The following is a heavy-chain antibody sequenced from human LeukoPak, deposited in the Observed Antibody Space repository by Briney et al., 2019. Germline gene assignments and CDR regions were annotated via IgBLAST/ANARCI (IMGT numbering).Heavy chain of an antibody. Sequence: PSETLSLTCTVSGYSISSGYYWGWIRQPPGKGLEWIGSIYHSGSTYYNPSLKSRVTISVDTSKNQFSPKLSSVTAADTAVYYCARSSGWYGKGDYWGQGTLVTVSS. D-gene: IGHD6-19*01. CDR1: GYSISSGYY. CDR3: ARSSGWYGKGDY. J-gene: IGHJ4*02. V-gene: IGHV4-38-2*02. CDR2: IYHSGST.